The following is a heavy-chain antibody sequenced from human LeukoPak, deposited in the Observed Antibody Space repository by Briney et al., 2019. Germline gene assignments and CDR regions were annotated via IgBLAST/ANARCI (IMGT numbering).Heavy chain of an antibody. J-gene: IGHJ3*02. CDR3: ARIRDGYNDAYDI. CDR1: GYTFTSYY. Sequence: ASVKVSCKASGYTFTSYYIHWVRQAPGQGLEWMGLINPGGDNTDYAQNFQGRVTMTRDTSTSTVYMGLSSLRSEDTAVYYCARIRDGYNDAYDIWGQGTMVTVSS. V-gene: IGHV1-46*01. D-gene: IGHD5-24*01. CDR2: INPGGDNT.